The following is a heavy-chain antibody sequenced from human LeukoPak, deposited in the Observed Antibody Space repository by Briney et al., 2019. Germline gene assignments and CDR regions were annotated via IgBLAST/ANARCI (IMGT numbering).Heavy chain of an antibody. CDR3: ATYSSGWYLGYFNY. V-gene: IGHV3-20*04. D-gene: IGHD6-19*01. CDR1: GFTFDDYG. Sequence: GGSLRLSCAASGFTFDDYGMSWVRQAPGKGLEWVSGINWNGGSTGYADSVKGRFTISRDNAKNSLYLHMNSLRAEDTALYYCATYSSGWYLGYFNYWGQGTLVTVSS. CDR2: INWNGGST. J-gene: IGHJ4*02.